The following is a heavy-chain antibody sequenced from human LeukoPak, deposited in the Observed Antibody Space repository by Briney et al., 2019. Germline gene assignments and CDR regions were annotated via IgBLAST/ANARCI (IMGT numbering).Heavy chain of an antibody. Sequence: SETLSLTCAVSGGSISSGGYSWGWIRQPPGKGLEWIGYIYHSGSTYYNPSLKSRVTISVDRSKNQFSLKLSSVTAADTAVYYCASLDHSSSSYFDYWGQGTLVTVSS. D-gene: IGHD6-6*01. CDR1: GGSISSGGYS. J-gene: IGHJ4*02. V-gene: IGHV4-30-2*01. CDR2: IYHSGST. CDR3: ASLDHSSSSYFDY.